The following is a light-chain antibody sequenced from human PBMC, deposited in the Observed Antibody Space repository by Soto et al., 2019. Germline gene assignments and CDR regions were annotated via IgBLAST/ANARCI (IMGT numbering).Light chain of an antibody. CDR2: DAS. J-gene: IGKJ4*01. CDR3: QHRSNWPLT. Sequence: EIVLTQSPATLSLSPGERATLSCRASQSVSSYLAWYQQKPGQAPRRLIDDASNRATGIPARFSGSGSGTDCTLTISSLEPEEFAVYYCQHRSNWPLTFGGGTKVEIK. CDR1: QSVSSY. V-gene: IGKV3-11*01.